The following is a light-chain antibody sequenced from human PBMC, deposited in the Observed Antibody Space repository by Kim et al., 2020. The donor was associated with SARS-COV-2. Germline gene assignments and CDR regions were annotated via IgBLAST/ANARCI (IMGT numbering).Light chain of an antibody. Sequence: ELTQDPAVSVALGQTVRITCQGDSLRSYYASWYQQKPGQAPVLVIYGKNNRPSGIPDRFSGSSSGNTASLTITGAQAEDEADYYCNSRDSSGNHPVVFGGGTQLTVL. J-gene: IGLJ2*01. CDR2: GKN. CDR1: SLRSYY. CDR3: NSRDSSGNHPVV. V-gene: IGLV3-19*01.